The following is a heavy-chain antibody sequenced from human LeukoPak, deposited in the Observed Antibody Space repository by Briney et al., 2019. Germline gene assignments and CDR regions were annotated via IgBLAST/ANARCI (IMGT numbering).Heavy chain of an antibody. CDR1: GGSFSGYY. J-gene: IGHJ4*02. CDR2: INHSGST. CDR3: ARGLGYSSGWYED. D-gene: IGHD6-19*01. Sequence: PSETLSLTCAVYGGSFSGYYWSWIRQPPGKGLEWIGEINHSGSTNYNPSLKSRVTISVDTSKNQFSLKLSSVTAADTAVYYCARGLGYSSGWYEDWGQGTLVTVSS. V-gene: IGHV4-34*01.